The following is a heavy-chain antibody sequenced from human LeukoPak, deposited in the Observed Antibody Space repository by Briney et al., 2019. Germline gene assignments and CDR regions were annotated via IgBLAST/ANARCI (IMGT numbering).Heavy chain of an antibody. J-gene: IGHJ4*02. Sequence: ASVKVSCKASGYTFTGYYMHWVRQAPGQGLEWMGWINPNSGGTNYAQKFQGRVTMTRDTSISTAYMELSRLRSDDTAVYYCARARPRIHSPHPIDYWGQGTLVTVSS. V-gene: IGHV1-2*02. CDR1: GYTFTGYY. CDR2: INPNSGGT. D-gene: IGHD1-26*01. CDR3: ARARPRIHSPHPIDY.